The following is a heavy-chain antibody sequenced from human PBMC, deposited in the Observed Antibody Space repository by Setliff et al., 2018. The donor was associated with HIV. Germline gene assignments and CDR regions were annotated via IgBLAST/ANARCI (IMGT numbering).Heavy chain of an antibody. J-gene: IGHJ4*02. Sequence: SETLSLTCAVYGGSFSGYSWGWIRQPPGKGLEWIGEINHSGSTNYNPSLKSRVTISVDTSKNQFSLRVSSVTATDTAVYFCARGGGVAVTTTGGTASFDYWGQGTLVTVSS. CDR3: ARGGGVAVTTTGGTASFDY. V-gene: IGHV4-34*01. CDR2: INHSGST. D-gene: IGHD1-1*01. CDR1: GGSFSGYS.